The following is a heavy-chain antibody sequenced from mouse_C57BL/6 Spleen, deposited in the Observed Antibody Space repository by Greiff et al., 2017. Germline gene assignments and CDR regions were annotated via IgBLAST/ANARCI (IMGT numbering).Heavy chain of an antibody. CDR2: IYPRSGNT. V-gene: IGHV1-81*01. Sequence: VQLVESGAELARPGASVKLSCKASGYTFTSYGISWVKQRTGQGLEWIGEIYPRSGNTYYNEKFKGKATLTADKSSSTAYMELRSLTSEDSAVYFCARPVYYGSSYEGYFDVWGTGTTVTVSS. J-gene: IGHJ1*03. D-gene: IGHD1-1*01. CDR1: GYTFTSYG. CDR3: ARPVYYGSSYEGYFDV.